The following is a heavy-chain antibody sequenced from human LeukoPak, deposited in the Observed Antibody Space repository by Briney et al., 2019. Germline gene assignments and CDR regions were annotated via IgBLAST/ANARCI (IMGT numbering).Heavy chain of an antibody. Sequence: SETLSLTCTVSGGSISSYYWSWIRQPPGKGLEWIGYIYYSGSTNYNPSLKSRVTISVDTSKNQFSLQLSSVTAADTAVYYCARDGYYDFWSGYNWMDVWGKGTTVTVSS. J-gene: IGHJ6*04. CDR3: ARDGYYDFWSGYNWMDV. D-gene: IGHD3-3*01. CDR1: GGSISSYY. CDR2: IYYSGST. V-gene: IGHV4-59*01.